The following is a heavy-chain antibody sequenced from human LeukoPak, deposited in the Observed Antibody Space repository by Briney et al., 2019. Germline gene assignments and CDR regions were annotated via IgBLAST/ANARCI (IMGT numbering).Heavy chain of an antibody. CDR1: GGSFSGYY. CDR2: INHSGST. CDR3: ASSYEYYYYYYMDV. Sequence: SETLSLTCAVYGGSFSGYYWSWIRQPPGKGLEWIGEINHSGSTNYNPSLKSRVTISVDTSKNQFSLKLSSVTAADTAVYYCASSYEYYYYYYMDVWGKGTTVTISS. V-gene: IGHV4-34*01. D-gene: IGHD5-18*01. J-gene: IGHJ6*03.